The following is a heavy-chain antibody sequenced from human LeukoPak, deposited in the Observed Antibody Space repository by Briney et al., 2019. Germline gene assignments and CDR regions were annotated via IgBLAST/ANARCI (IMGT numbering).Heavy chain of an antibody. Sequence: SETLSLTCTVSGGSISSYYWSWIRQPPGKGLEWIGYIYYSGSTNYNPSLKSRVTISVDTSKNQLSLKLSSVTAADTAVYYCARTPRPGYSSGWYRGTGGNYYMDVWGKGTTVTVSS. J-gene: IGHJ6*03. CDR3: ARTPRPGYSSGWYRGTGGNYYMDV. V-gene: IGHV4-59*08. CDR2: IYYSGST. CDR1: GGSISSYY. D-gene: IGHD6-19*01.